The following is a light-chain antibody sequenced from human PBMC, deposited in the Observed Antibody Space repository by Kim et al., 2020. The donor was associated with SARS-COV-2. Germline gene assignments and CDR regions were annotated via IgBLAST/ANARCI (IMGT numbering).Light chain of an antibody. CDR1: QSVSSN. CDR2: GAS. CDR3: QQYDDWPPVT. J-gene: IGKJ5*01. V-gene: IGKV3-15*01. Sequence: SPGERVTLSCGASQSVSSNVAWYQQKPGQTPRLLIYGASTRAIGIPARFSGSGSGTEFTLTISSLQSGDFAVYYCQQYDDWPPVTFGQGTRLEIK.